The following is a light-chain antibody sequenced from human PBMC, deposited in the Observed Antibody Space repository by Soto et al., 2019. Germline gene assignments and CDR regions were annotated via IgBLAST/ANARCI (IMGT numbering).Light chain of an antibody. Sequence: QSALTQPPSASGSPGQSVTISCAGTSGDIGNYDYVSWYQQHPAKAPKLIIYDITKRPPGVPDRFSGSKSGNTASLTVSGLQAEDEADYYCSSYAGINNFCVFGTGTKLTVL. V-gene: IGLV2-8*01. CDR2: DIT. CDR1: SGDIGNYDY. J-gene: IGLJ1*01. CDR3: SSYAGINNFCV.